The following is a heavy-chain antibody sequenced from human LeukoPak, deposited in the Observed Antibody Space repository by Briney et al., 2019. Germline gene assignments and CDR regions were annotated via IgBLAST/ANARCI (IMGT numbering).Heavy chain of an antibody. CDR1: GGTFSSYA. V-gene: IGHV1-69*05. J-gene: IGHJ5*02. Sequence: SVKVSCKASGGTFSSYAISWVRQAPGQGLEWMGRVIPIFGTANYAQKFQGRVTITTDESTSTAYMELSSLRSEDTAVYYCARDYIAAAGRSWFDPWGQGTLVTVSS. CDR2: VIPIFGTA. D-gene: IGHD6-13*01. CDR3: ARDYIAAAGRSWFDP.